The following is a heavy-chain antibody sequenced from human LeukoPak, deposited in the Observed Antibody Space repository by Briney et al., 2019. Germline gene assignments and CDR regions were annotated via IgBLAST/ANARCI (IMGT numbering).Heavy chain of an antibody. V-gene: IGHV3-53*01. J-gene: IGHJ6*03. CDR3: ALKGAVRAGDYYYMDV. D-gene: IGHD3-10*02. CDR2: IYSGGST. Sequence: PGGSLRLSCAASGFTVSSNYMSWVRQAPGKGLVWVSVIYSGGSTYYADSVKGRFTISRDNSKNTLYLQMNSLRAEDTAVYYCALKGAVRAGDYYYMDVWGKGTTVTVSS. CDR1: GFTVSSNY.